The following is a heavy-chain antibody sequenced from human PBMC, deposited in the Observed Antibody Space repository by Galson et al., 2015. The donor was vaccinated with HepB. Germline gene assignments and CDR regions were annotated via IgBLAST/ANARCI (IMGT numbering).Heavy chain of an antibody. V-gene: IGHV4-34*01. J-gene: IGHJ6*03. Sequence: ETLSLTCAVYGGSFSGYYWSWIRQPPGKGLEWIGEINHSGSTNYNPSLKSRVTISVDTSKNQFSLKLSSVTAAGTAVYYCAREGGYSGYCSSTSCYPRSNYYYYYMDVWGKGTTVTVSS. CDR2: INHSGST. CDR1: GGSFSGYY. CDR3: AREGGYSGYCSSTSCYPRSNYYYYYMDV. D-gene: IGHD2-2*01.